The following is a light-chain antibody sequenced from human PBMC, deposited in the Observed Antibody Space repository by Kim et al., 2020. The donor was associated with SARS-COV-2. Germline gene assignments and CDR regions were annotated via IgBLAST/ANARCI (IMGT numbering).Light chain of an antibody. Sequence: SSELTQDPAVSVALGQTVRITCQGDSLRSYYASWYQQKPGQAPVLVIYGKNNRPSGIPDRFSGSSSGNTASSTITGAQAEDEADYYCNSRDSSGNHHVVF. CDR3: NSRDSSGNHHVV. J-gene: IGLJ2*01. CDR2: GKN. V-gene: IGLV3-19*01. CDR1: SLRSYY.